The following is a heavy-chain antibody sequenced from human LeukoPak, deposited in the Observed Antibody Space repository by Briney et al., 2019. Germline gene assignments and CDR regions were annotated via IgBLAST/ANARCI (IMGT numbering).Heavy chain of an antibody. Sequence: PGGSLRLSCAASGFTFSSYGMHWVRQAPGKGLEWVAVISYDGSNKYYADSVKGRFTISRDNSKNTLYLQMNSLRAEDTAVYYCAKPADDFWSGYPTYWGQGTLVTVSS. J-gene: IGHJ4*02. V-gene: IGHV3-30*18. D-gene: IGHD3-3*01. CDR2: ISYDGSNK. CDR3: AKPADDFWSGYPTY. CDR1: GFTFSSYG.